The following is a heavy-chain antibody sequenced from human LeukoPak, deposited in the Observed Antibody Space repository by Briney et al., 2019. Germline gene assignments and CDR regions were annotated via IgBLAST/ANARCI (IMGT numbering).Heavy chain of an antibody. V-gene: IGHV3-30*02. D-gene: IGHD4-17*01. CDR2: IRYDGSNK. Sequence: GGSLRLSCAASGFTFSSYGVHWVRQAPGKGLEWVAFIRYDGSNKYYADSVKGRFTISRDNSKNTLYLQMNSLRAEDTAVYYCAKDSYGDYEGYYFDYWGQGTLVTVSS. CDR1: GFTFSSYG. J-gene: IGHJ4*02. CDR3: AKDSYGDYEGYYFDY.